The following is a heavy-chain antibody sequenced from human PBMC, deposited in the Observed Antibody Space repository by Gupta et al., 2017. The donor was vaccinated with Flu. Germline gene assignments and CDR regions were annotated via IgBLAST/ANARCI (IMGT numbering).Heavy chain of an antibody. CDR2: IGGSGIQT. CDR1: SSDV. CDR3: AKAAYLNEIVNNDK. V-gene: IGHV3-23*01. Sequence: SSDVMKGCRQAPGKGLELVAGIGGSGIQTYYADPERGRISISRDNSKNTQYVQMNNLRDEDTAIYYGAKAAYLNEIVNNDKWGQGTLVTVSS. D-gene: IGHD2-21*01. J-gene: IGHJ4*02.